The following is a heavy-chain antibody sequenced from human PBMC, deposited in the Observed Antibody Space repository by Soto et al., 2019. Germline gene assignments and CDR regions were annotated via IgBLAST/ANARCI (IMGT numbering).Heavy chain of an antibody. CDR1: GFTFSSYG. CDR3: ARDYYCISTSCYLLSYYYGMDV. CDR2: ISYDGSNE. J-gene: IGHJ6*02. V-gene: IGHV3-30*03. D-gene: IGHD2-2*01. Sequence: GGSLRLSCAVSGFTFSSYGMHWVRQAPGKGLEWVAHISYDGSNEHYVDSVKGRFTISRDNSKNTLYLQMNSLRAEDTAVYYCARDYYCISTSCYLLSYYYGMDVWGQGTTVTVSS.